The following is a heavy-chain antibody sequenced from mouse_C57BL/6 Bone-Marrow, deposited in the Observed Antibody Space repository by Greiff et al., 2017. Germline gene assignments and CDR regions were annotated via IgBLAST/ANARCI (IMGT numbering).Heavy chain of an antibody. Sequence: QVQLKQSGAELVKPGASVKMSCKASGYTFTSYWITWVKQRPGQGLEWIGDIYPGSGSTNYNEKFKSKATLTVDTSSSTAYMQLSSLTSEDSAVYYCARRGLWAFAYWGQGTLVTVSA. CDR3: ARRGLWAFAY. J-gene: IGHJ3*01. D-gene: IGHD6-5*01. CDR1: GYTFTSYW. V-gene: IGHV1-55*01. CDR2: IYPGSGST.